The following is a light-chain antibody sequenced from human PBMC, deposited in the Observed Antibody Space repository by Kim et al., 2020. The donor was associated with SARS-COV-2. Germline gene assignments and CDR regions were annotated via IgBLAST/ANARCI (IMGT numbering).Light chain of an antibody. V-gene: IGLV1-51*01. CDR2: DNN. CDR1: SSNIGNNY. CDR3: GTWDSSLSAWV. Sequence: QSVLTQPPSVSAAPGQKVTISCSGSSSNIGNNYVSWYQQLPGTAPKLLIYDNNKRPSGIPGRFSDSKSGTSATLGITGLQTGDEADYYCGTWDSSLSAWVFGGGTKLTVL. J-gene: IGLJ3*02.